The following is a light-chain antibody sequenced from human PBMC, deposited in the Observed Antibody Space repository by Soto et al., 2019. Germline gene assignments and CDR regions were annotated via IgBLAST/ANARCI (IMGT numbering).Light chain of an antibody. CDR2: DVT. Sequence: QSVLTQPRSVSGAPGQSVTISCTGTSSDVGTYNYVSWYQQHPGRAPKLIIYDVTKRPSGVPDRFSGSKSGNTASLTISGLQAEDEADYYCSSYSSTSTPYVFGGGTKVTVL. V-gene: IGLV2-11*01. J-gene: IGLJ1*01. CDR3: SSYSSTSTPYV. CDR1: SSDVGTYNY.